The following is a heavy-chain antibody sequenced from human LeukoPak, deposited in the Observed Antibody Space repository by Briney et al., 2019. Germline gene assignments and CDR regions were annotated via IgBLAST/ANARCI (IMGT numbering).Heavy chain of an antibody. CDR3: ASSYSGSYLFDY. J-gene: IGHJ4*02. D-gene: IGHD1-26*01. CDR2: IYYSGST. CDR1: GYSISSGYH. Sequence: PSETLSLTCVVSGYSISSGYHWGWVRPPPGKGLEWIGYIYYSGSTYYNPSLKSRVTISVDTSKNQFSLKLSSVTAADTAVYYCASSYSGSYLFDYWGQGTLVTVSS. V-gene: IGHV4-38-2*01.